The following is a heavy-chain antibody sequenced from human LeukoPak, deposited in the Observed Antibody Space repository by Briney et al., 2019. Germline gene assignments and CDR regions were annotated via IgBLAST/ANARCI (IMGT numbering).Heavy chain of an antibody. CDR1: GGSISSYY. V-gene: IGHV4-4*07. Sequence: SETLSLTCTVSGGSISSYYWSWIRQPAGKGLEWIGRIYTSGGTNYNPSLKSRVTMSVDTSKNQFSLKLSSVTAADTAVYYCAREDQLLWFRELLVYFDYWGQGTLVTVSS. D-gene: IGHD3-10*01. J-gene: IGHJ4*02. CDR3: AREDQLLWFRELLVYFDY. CDR2: IYTSGGT.